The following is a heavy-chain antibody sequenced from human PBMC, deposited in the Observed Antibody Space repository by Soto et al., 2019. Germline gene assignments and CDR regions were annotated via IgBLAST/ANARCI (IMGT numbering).Heavy chain of an antibody. J-gene: IGHJ4*02. CDR2: VSGDGRGT. CDR3: AKDPNGDYVGAFDY. CDR1: GFTFSNYA. Sequence: EVPLLESGGALVQPGGSLRLSCAASGFTFSNYAVTWVRQAPGRGLEWVSSVSGDGRGTRYADSVRGRFTISGDNSKNTLYLQMNSLTAEDTAIYYCAKDPNGDYVGAFDYWGQGTLVTVSS. D-gene: IGHD4-17*01. V-gene: IGHV3-23*01.